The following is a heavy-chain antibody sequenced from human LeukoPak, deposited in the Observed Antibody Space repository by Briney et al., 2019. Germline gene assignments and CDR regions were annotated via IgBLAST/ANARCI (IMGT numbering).Heavy chain of an antibody. Sequence: SETLSLTCTVSGGSISSSSYYWGWIRQPPGKGLEWIGSIYYSGSTYYNPSLKSLVTISVDTSKNQFSLKLSSVTAADTAVYYCARPSGYSYGYGIDYWGQGTLVTVSS. J-gene: IGHJ4*02. D-gene: IGHD5-18*01. CDR2: IYYSGST. V-gene: IGHV4-39*01. CDR1: GGSISSSSYY. CDR3: ARPSGYSYGYGIDY.